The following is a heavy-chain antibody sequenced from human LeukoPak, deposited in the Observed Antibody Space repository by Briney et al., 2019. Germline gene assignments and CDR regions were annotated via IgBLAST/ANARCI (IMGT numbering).Heavy chain of an antibody. V-gene: IGHV3-30*02. CDR3: ARGPYGDYTAEYFQH. CDR2: IRYDGSTK. D-gene: IGHD4-17*01. J-gene: IGHJ1*01. CDR1: GFTFSSYG. Sequence: GGSLRLSCAASGFTFSSYGMHWVRQAPGKGLEWVAFIRYDGSTKYYADSVKGRFTISRDNSKNTLYLQMNSLRAEDTAVYYCARGPYGDYTAEYFQHWGQGTLVTVSS.